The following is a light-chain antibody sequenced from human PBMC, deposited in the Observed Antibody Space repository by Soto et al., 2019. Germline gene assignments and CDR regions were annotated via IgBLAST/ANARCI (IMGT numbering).Light chain of an antibody. J-gene: IGKJ2*01. Sequence: EIVMTQSPATLSVSPGERAIVSCRASQSVSDNLAWYQQTPGRAPRLLIHGASIRATGVPARFSGSGSGTEFTLTISSLQSEDFAVYYCQQYDYWPPYTFGQGTKVEIK. CDR1: QSVSDN. CDR2: GAS. V-gene: IGKV3-15*01. CDR3: QQYDYWPPYT.